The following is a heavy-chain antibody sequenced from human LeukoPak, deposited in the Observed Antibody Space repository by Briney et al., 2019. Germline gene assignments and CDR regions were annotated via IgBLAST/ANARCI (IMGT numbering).Heavy chain of an antibody. CDR2: IYSGGST. D-gene: IGHD3-10*01. CDR1: GFTVTKKH. Sequence: GGSLRLSYAASGFTVTKKHMTWARQAPGKGLEWVSVIYSGGSTYYADSVKGRFTISRDNSKNTLNLQMNSLRVEDTAVYYCELFYLGSGTSNAFDIWGHGTMVTVSS. CDR3: ELFYLGSGTSNAFDI. V-gene: IGHV3-66*01. J-gene: IGHJ3*02.